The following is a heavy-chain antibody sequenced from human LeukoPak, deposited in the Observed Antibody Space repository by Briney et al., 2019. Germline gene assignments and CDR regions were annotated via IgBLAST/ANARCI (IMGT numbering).Heavy chain of an antibody. V-gene: IGHV3-23*01. D-gene: IGHD1-26*01. CDR3: ATISGSFEYLDY. J-gene: IGHJ4*02. Sequence: TGGSLRLSCAASGFTFSSYDMHWVRQAPGKGLEWVSGISASGGVTYSAESVRGRFTISRDNSKNTLYLQMNSLRVDDTAAYYCATISGSFEYLDYWGQGTLVTVSS. CDR1: GFTFSSYD. CDR2: ISASGGVT.